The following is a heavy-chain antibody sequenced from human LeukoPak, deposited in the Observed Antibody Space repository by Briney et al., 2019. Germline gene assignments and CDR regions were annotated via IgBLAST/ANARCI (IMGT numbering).Heavy chain of an antibody. CDR3: VKDPWGYPFYYYYMDV. D-gene: IGHD7-27*01. CDR2: ISGSGGST. Sequence: PGGSLRLSCAASGFTFSSYAMSWVRRAPGKGLEWVSAISGSGGSTYYADSVKGRFTISRDNSKNTLYLQMNSLRAEDTAIYYCVKDPWGYPFYYYYMDVWGKGTTVTVSS. V-gene: IGHV3-23*01. CDR1: GFTFSSYA. J-gene: IGHJ6*03.